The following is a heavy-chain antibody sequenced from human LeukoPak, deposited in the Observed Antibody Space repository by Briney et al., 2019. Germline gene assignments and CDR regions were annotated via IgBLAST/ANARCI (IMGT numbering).Heavy chain of an antibody. Sequence: GGSLRLSCAASGFTFSGSAMHWVRQASGKGLEWVGRIRSKANSYATAYAASVRGRFTISRDDSKNTAYLQMNSLKTEDTAVYYCTGLRPSAGAFDIWGQGTMVTVSS. V-gene: IGHV3-73*01. D-gene: IGHD2-2*01. CDR3: TGLRPSAGAFDI. J-gene: IGHJ3*02. CDR2: IRSKANSYAT. CDR1: GFTFSGSA.